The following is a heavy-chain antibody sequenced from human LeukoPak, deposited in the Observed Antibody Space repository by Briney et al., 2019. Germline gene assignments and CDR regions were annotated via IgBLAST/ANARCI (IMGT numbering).Heavy chain of an antibody. J-gene: IGHJ4*02. Sequence: GESPKISCKGAGYSFTTYWIAWGRQMPGKGLEWMGIIYPGDSDTRYCPSFEGQVTISAGNSISNAHLQWSSLKASDTAMFYCARYYGDRFYSDYWGQRTLVTVYS. CDR1: GYSFTTYW. CDR2: IYPGDSDT. D-gene: IGHD4-17*01. CDR3: ARYYGDRFYSDY. V-gene: IGHV5-51*01.